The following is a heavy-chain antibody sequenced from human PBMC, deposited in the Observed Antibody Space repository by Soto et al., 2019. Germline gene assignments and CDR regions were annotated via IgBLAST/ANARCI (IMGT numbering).Heavy chain of an antibody. D-gene: IGHD5-12*01. CDR1: GFTFSSYG. CDR3: AKDIGPVARDYYYYGMDV. CDR2: ISYDGSNK. J-gene: IGHJ6*02. Sequence: GGSLRLSCAASGFTFSSYGMHWVRQAPGKGLEWVAVISYDGSNKYYADSVKGRFTISRDNSKNMLYLQMNSLRAEDTAVYYCAKDIGPVARDYYYYGMDVWGQGTTVTVSS. V-gene: IGHV3-30*18.